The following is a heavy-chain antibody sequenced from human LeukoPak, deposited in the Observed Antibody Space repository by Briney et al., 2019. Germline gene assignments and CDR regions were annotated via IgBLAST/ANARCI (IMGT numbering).Heavy chain of an antibody. Sequence: SETLSLTCTVSGGSISSSSHYWGWIRQPPGKGLEWIGSIYYSGSTYYNPSLKNRVTISVDTSKNQFSLKLSSVTAADTAVYYCARAEGYCSSTSCRSQFDPWGQGTLVTVSS. CDR2: IYYSGST. CDR1: GGSISSSSHY. D-gene: IGHD2-2*01. CDR3: ARAEGYCSSTSCRSQFDP. J-gene: IGHJ5*02. V-gene: IGHV4-39*07.